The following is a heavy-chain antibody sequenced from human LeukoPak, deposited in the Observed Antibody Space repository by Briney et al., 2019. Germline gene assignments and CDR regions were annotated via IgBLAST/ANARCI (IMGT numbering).Heavy chain of an antibody. Sequence: GGSLRLSCAASGFAFSSSGMHWVRQAPGKGLEWVAFVSYDGGKKYYADSVKGRFTISRDNSKNTLYLQMNSLRAEDTAVYYCAKPAYCGGDCYSSPFQHWGQGTLVTVSS. J-gene: IGHJ1*01. D-gene: IGHD2-21*02. V-gene: IGHV3-30*18. CDR3: AKPAYCGGDCYSSPFQH. CDR1: GFAFSSSG. CDR2: VSYDGGKK.